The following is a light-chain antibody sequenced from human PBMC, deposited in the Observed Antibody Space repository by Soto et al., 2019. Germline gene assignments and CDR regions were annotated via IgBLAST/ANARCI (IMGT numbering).Light chain of an antibody. CDR1: NSDVGGYNY. CDR3: SSYSSSTTHVG. CDR2: DVT. Sequence: QSALTQPASVSGSPGQWITISCTGTNSDVGGYNYVSWYQQHPGKAPKLMIYDVTNRPSGVSYRFSASKSGNTASLSISGLQAEDEAEYSCSSYSSSTTHVGFGGGTKVT. V-gene: IGLV2-14*03. J-gene: IGLJ2*01.